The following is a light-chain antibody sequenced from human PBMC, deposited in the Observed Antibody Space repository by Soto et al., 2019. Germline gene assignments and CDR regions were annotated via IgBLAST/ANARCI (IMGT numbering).Light chain of an antibody. V-gene: IGKV3D-15*01. CDR3: QQYNNWPRT. J-gene: IGKJ5*01. Sequence: TQSPGTLSLSPGESATLSCRASQTVSITYLTWYQQKPGQAPRLLIFGASKRATGIPDRFSGSGSGTEFTLTISSLQSEDFAVYYCQQYNNWPRTFGQGTRLEIK. CDR1: QTVSITY. CDR2: GAS.